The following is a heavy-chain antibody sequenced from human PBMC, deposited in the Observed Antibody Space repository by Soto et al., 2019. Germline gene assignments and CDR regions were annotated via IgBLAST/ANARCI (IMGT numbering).Heavy chain of an antibody. D-gene: IGHD3-22*01. CDR3: GRISLKTSVDTFDF. J-gene: IGHJ3*01. V-gene: IGHV3-30-3*01. CDR1: GFTFSTYA. CDR2: VTSDGSNK. Sequence: QVQLVESGGGVVQPGRSLRLSCAASGFTFSTYALHWVRQAPGKGLEWVATVTSDGSNKYHADSVEGRFTISRDDSKNTFYLQLNSLRAEVTAVYYCGRISLKTSVDTFDFWGQGTMVTVSS.